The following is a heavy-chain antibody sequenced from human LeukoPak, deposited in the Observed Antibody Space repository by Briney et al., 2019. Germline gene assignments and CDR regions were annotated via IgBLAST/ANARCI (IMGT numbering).Heavy chain of an antibody. CDR2: ISSSGSTI. V-gene: IGHV3-48*03. D-gene: IGHD3-22*01. CDR3: ARGLRHYYDSSGYFSFDY. Sequence: GGSLRLSCAASGFTFSSYEMNWVRQAPGKGLEWVSYISSSGSTIYYADSVKGRFTISRDNAKNSLYLQMNSLRAEDTAVYYCARGLRHYYDSSGYFSFDYWGQGTLVTVSS. J-gene: IGHJ4*02. CDR1: GFTFSSYE.